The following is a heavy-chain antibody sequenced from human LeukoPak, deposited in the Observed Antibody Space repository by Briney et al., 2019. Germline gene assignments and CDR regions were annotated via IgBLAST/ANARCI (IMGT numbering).Heavy chain of an antibody. J-gene: IGHJ4*02. D-gene: IGHD5-18*01. CDR1: VFNFNSYA. V-gene: IGHV3-21*06. CDR2: MSSGGTYI. Sequence: GGSLRLSCAVSVFNFNSYAMTWVRQAPGKGLEWISSMSSGGTYIYYADSVRGRFTISRDNTKNSLYLLMNDLRVEDTALYYCARDRPTGASRVFVIQWGQGTPVTVSS. CDR3: ARDRPTGASRVFVIQ.